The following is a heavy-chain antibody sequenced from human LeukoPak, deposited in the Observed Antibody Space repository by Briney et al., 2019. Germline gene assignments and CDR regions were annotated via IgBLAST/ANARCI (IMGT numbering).Heavy chain of an antibody. CDR2: IYYSGST. Sequence: SETLSLTCTVSGGSISSSSYYWGWIRQPPGKGLEWIGSIYYSGSTYYNPSLKSRVTISVDTSKNQFSLKLSSVTAADTAVYYCARDGRPHSYCSGGSCYSYWFDPWGQGTLVTVSS. CDR3: ARDGRPHSYCSGGSCYSYWFDP. CDR1: GGSISSSSYY. D-gene: IGHD2-15*01. J-gene: IGHJ5*02. V-gene: IGHV4-39*07.